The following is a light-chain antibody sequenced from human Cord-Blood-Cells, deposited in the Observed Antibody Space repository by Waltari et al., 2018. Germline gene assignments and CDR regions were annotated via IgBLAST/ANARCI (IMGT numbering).Light chain of an antibody. Sequence: DIQLPQSPSSLSASVGDRVTITCRASQSISNYLNWYQQKPGKATKLLIYAASSLQSGVPSRFSGSGSGTDFTLTISSLQPEDFATYYCQQSYSTPPWTFGQGTKVEIK. CDR2: AAS. CDR3: QQSYSTPPWT. J-gene: IGKJ1*01. V-gene: IGKV1-39*01. CDR1: QSISNY.